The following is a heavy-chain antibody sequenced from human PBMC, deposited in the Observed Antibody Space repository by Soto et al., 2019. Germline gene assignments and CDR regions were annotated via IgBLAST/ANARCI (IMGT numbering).Heavy chain of an antibody. D-gene: IGHD6-19*01. CDR2: IYHGGTT. CDR1: GYSISSGSY. J-gene: IGHJ4*01. V-gene: IGHV4-38-2*02. CDR3: ARVHVMVVAGSTFDY. Sequence: AETLSLTCTVSGYSISSGSYLGVIRDPGGKVPEWIASIYHGGTTFYNPSLKSRITISVDASNNQFSLKLTSVTAADTAVYYCARVHVMVVAGSTFDYWGHGTLVTVSS.